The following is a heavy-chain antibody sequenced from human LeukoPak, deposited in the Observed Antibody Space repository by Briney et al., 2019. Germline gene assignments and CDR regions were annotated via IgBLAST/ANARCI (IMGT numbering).Heavy chain of an antibody. D-gene: IGHD6-13*01. Sequence: GGSLRLSCAASGFPFSNYAMSWVHQAPGKGLDWVSAIGSDGSTYYADSVKGRFTISRDNSKNTLYLQMNSLRGEDTAVYYCAKGRETSSWYNFDYWGQGTLVTVSS. CDR2: IGSDGST. CDR3: AKGRETSSWYNFDY. J-gene: IGHJ4*02. CDR1: GFPFSNYA. V-gene: IGHV3-23*01.